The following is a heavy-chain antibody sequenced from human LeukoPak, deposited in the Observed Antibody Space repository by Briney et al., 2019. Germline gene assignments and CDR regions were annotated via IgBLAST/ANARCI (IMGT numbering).Heavy chain of an antibody. V-gene: IGHV4-59*06. CDR2: IYYSGST. CDR3: ASEVAAAAGWYFDL. Sequence: SETLSLTCTVSGASISSYYWSWIRQHPGKGLEWIGYIYYSGSTYYNPSLKSRVTISVDTSKNQFSLKLSSVTAADTAVYYCASEVAAAAGWYFDLWGRGTLVTVSS. CDR1: GASISSYY. J-gene: IGHJ2*01. D-gene: IGHD6-13*01.